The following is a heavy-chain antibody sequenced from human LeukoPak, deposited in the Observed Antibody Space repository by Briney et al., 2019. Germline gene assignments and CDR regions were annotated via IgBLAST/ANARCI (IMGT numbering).Heavy chain of an antibody. CDR1: GGSISSYY. Sequence: PSETLSLTCTVSGGSISSYYWSWIRQPPGKGLEWIGYIYYSGSTNYNPSLKSRVTISVDTSKNQFSLKLSSVTAADTAVYYCAREDTAMGSFDHWGQGTLVTVSS. J-gene: IGHJ4*02. CDR2: IYYSGST. V-gene: IGHV4-59*01. D-gene: IGHD5-18*01. CDR3: AREDTAMGSFDH.